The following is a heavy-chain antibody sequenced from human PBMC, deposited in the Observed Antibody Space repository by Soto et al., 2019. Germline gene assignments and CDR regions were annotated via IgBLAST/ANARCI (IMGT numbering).Heavy chain of an antibody. CDR2: IWYDGSNK. J-gene: IGHJ6*02. Sequence: GGSLRLSCAASGFTFSSYGMHWVRQAPGKGLEWVAVIWYDGSNKYYADSVKGRFTISRDNSKNTLYLQMNSLRAEDTAVYYCARGFSSPGVTQTYYYYYGMDVWGQGTTVTVSS. CDR3: ARGFSSPGVTQTYYYYYGMDV. CDR1: GFTFSSYG. D-gene: IGHD3-10*01. V-gene: IGHV3-33*01.